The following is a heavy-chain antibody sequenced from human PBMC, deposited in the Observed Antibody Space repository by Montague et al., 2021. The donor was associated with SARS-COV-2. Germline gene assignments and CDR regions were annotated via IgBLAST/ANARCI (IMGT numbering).Heavy chain of an antibody. CDR1: GGSISSSSYY. Sequence: SETLSLTCTVSGGSISSSSYYWGWIRQPPGKGLEWIGSIFYSGSTXYNPSLKSRVTISVDTCKNQFSLKLSSVTAADTAVYYCASMVRAQVYYFDYWGQGTLVTVSS. CDR3: ASMVRAQVYYFDY. V-gene: IGHV4-39*01. J-gene: IGHJ4*02. D-gene: IGHD3-10*01. CDR2: IFYSGST.